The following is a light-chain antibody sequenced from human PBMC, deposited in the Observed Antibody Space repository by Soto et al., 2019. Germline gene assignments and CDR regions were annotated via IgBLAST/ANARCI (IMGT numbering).Light chain of an antibody. V-gene: IGKV3-20*01. CDR2: GAS. J-gene: IGKJ4*01. CDR1: QSVSSSY. Sequence: EIVLTQSPGTLSLSPGERDTLSCRASQSVSSSYLAWYQQKPGQAPRLLIYGASSRATGIPDRFSGSGSGTDFTLTISRLESEDFAVYYCQQYGSSPPLTFGGGTKVEIK. CDR3: QQYGSSPPLT.